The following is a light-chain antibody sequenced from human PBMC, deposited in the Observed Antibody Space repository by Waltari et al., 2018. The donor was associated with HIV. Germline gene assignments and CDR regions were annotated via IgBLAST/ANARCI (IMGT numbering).Light chain of an antibody. J-gene: IGLJ2*01. CDR1: ALPNQY. CDR2: KAS. CDR3: QSADSSGTYVL. V-gene: IGLV3-25*03. Sequence: SYELTQPPSVSVSPGQTARITCSGDALPNQYAYWYKRKPGQAPVLVIDKASERPSGIPERFSGSRSGTTVTLTISGVQAEDEADYYCQSADSSGTYVLFGGGTKLTVL.